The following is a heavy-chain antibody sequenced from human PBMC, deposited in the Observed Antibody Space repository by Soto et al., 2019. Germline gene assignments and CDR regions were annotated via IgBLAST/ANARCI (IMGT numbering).Heavy chain of an antibody. J-gene: IGHJ4*02. V-gene: IGHV1-8*02. CDR3: ARGDSLLDY. D-gene: IGHD3-22*01. Sequence: ASVKVSCKASGYTFTSYGISWVRQATGQGLEWMGWMNPNSGNTGYAQKRQGRVTMTRNTSISTAYMELSSLTSEDTAVYYCARGDSLLDYWGQGALVTVS. CDR2: MNPNSGNT. CDR1: GYTFTSYG.